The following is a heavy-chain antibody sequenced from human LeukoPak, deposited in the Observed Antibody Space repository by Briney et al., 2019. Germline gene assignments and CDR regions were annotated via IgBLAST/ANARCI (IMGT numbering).Heavy chain of an antibody. V-gene: IGHV1-8*03. D-gene: IGHD3-10*01. J-gene: IGHJ5*02. CDR3: ARGNTMIRGIIITRFDP. CDR2: MNPNSGNT. CDR1: GYTFTSYD. Sequence: ASVKVSCKASGYTFTSYDINWLRQATGQGLEWMGWMNPNSGNTGYAQKFQGRVTITRNTSISTAYMELSSLRSEDTAVYYCARGNTMIRGIIITRFDPWGQGTQVTVSS.